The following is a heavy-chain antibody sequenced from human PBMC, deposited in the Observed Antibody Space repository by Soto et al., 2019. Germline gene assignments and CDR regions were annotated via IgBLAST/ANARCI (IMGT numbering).Heavy chain of an antibody. Sequence: QVHLVESGGGVVQPGTSLRLSCKASGFIFRDYLIHWVSQAPGKGLEWLAVLSFDGTAEYYADSTRGRFTISRDIPKSTTYLVINNVRREDTAMYYCARVATRLQSMEVLEYWGQGTLVTVPS. V-gene: IGHV3-30*03. J-gene: IGHJ4*02. CDR1: GFIFRDYL. CDR3: ARVATRLQSMEVLEY. D-gene: IGHD2-21*02. CDR2: LSFDGTAE.